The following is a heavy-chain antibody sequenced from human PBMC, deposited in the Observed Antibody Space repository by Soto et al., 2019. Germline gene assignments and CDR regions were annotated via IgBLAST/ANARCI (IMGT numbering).Heavy chain of an antibody. J-gene: IGHJ5*02. CDR2: IKRKTEGETT. V-gene: IGHV3-15*01. D-gene: IGHD2-2*02. CDR3: ISHNPADIPDLGS. CDR1: GFTFSHVW. Sequence: DVQLVESGGGLVKPGGSLRLSCAASGFTFSHVWMTWVRQAPGKGLEWVGRIKRKTEGETTDYAAPVKGRFTISRDDSKNTAFLEMNSLKTEDTAVYYCISHNPADIPDLGSWGQGTLVTVSS.